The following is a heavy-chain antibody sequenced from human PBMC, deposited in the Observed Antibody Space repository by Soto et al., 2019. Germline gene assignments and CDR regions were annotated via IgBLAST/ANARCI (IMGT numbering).Heavy chain of an antibody. Sequence: EVQLVESGGGLVQPGGSLRLSCAASGFTFSSYAMSWVRQAPGKGLEWVSAISGSGGTSHHADSVKGRFTISRDNSKNTLYLQMNSLRAEDTAVYYCAKISLDSSGYNSYFDYWGQGTLVTVSS. V-gene: IGHV3-23*04. J-gene: IGHJ4*02. CDR3: AKISLDSSGYNSYFDY. D-gene: IGHD3-22*01. CDR2: ISGSGGTS. CDR1: GFTFSSYA.